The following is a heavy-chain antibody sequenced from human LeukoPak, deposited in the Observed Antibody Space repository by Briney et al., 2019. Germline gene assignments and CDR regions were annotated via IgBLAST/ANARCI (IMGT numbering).Heavy chain of an antibody. CDR1: AGSISSVGYS. V-gene: IGHV4-30-2*01. J-gene: IGHJ4*02. D-gene: IGHD3-10*01. Sequence: SQTLSLTCAVYAGSISSVGYSWNWIRQPPGKGLEWIGYIYHSETTYYNPCLKTRVTISLDRSKNQLSLKLSSVTAGDTAVYYWARGGISMVRGVIPFYFDYWGQGTLVTASS. CDR2: IYHSETT. CDR3: ARGGISMVRGVIPFYFDY.